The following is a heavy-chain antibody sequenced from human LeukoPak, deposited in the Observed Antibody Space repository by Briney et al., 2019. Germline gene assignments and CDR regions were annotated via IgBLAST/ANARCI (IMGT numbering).Heavy chain of an antibody. D-gene: IGHD3-22*01. J-gene: IGHJ4*02. CDR3: ARSRGWNYYDSSGFDY. CDR2: ISSKGGST. CDR1: GFTFSTYA. V-gene: IGHV3-64*01. Sequence: GGSLRLSCAASGFTFSTYAMHWVRQAPGKGLEYVSAISSKGGSTYYANSVKGRFTISRDNSKNTLYLQMNSLRAEDTAVYYCARSRGWNYYDSSGFDYWGQGTLVTVSS.